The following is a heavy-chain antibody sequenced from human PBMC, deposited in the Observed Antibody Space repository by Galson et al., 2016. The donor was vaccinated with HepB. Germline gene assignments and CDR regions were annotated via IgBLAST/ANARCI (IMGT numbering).Heavy chain of an antibody. V-gene: IGHV3-7*01. CDR3: AMGNSGWPDY. CDR2: INQDGSEK. CDR1: GFTVSSKY. Sequence: SLRLSCAASGFTVSSKYMSWVRQAPGKGPEWVAVINQDGSEKYSVDSLKGRFTISRDNAKNSLYLQMNSLRAEDTAVYYCAMGNSGWPDYWGQGTLVTVSS. J-gene: IGHJ4*02. D-gene: IGHD6-19*01.